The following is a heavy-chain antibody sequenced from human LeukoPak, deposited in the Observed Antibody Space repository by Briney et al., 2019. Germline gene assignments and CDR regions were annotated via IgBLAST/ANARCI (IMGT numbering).Heavy chain of an antibody. CDR1: GYTFTGYY. CDR2: INPNSGGT. J-gene: IGHJ4*02. D-gene: IGHD2-15*01. V-gene: IGHV1-2*02. Sequence: PGASVKVSCKASGYTFTGYYMHWVRQAPGQGLEWMGWINPNSGGTNYAQKFQGRVTMTRDTSISTAYMELSRLRSDDTAVYYCARAPTYSIINHFDYWGQGTLVTVSS. CDR3: ARAPTYSIINHFDY.